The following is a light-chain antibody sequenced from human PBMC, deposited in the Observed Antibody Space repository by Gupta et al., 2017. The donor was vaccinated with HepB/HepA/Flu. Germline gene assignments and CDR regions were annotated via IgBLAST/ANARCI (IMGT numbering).Light chain of an antibody. CDR2: GVR. V-gene: IGLV2-14*01. Sequence: QSALTQPASVSGSPGPSLTISCTGTSTDIGAYNYVSWYQQHSGKVPTLLIYGVRNRPSGISDRFSGSASGNTASLTISGLQAEDEASYYCSAYTSTSTVVFGGGTKLTVL. CDR3: SAYTSTSTVV. J-gene: IGLJ2*01. CDR1: STDIGAYNY.